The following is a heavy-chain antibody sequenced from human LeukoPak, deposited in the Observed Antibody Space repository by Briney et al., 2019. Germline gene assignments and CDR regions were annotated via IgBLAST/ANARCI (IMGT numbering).Heavy chain of an antibody. CDR3: AGETGTRLDRVYFYYMDV. Sequence: PSETLSLTCTVSGGSISSYYWSWIRQPAGKGLEWIGRVYTSGSIYYNPSLTSRVTMSVDTSKNHSSLKLSSVTAADTAVYYCAGETGTRLDRVYFYYMDVWGKGTTVTVSS. CDR2: VYTSGSI. V-gene: IGHV4-4*07. CDR1: GGSISSYY. J-gene: IGHJ6*03. D-gene: IGHD1-1*01.